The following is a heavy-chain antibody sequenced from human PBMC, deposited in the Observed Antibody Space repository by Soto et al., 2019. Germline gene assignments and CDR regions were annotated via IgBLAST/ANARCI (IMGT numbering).Heavy chain of an antibody. CDR2: IIPILGIA. Sequence: QVQLVQSGAEVKKPGSSLKVSCKASGGTFSSYTISWVRQAPGQGLEWMGRIIPILGIANYAQKFQGRVTNTADKSTSTAYMELSSLRSEDTAVYYCASRYDSSDYWGQGTLVTVSS. CDR3: ASRYDSSDY. CDR1: GGTFSSYT. J-gene: IGHJ4*02. V-gene: IGHV1-69*02. D-gene: IGHD3-22*01.